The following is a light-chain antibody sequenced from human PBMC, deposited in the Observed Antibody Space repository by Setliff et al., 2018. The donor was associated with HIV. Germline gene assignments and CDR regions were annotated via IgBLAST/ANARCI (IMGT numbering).Light chain of an antibody. CDR3: QQYYSTPPT. Sequence: DIVMTQSPDSLALSLGERAAINCTSSHSLFFSSNNKNYLAWYQQKPGQPPKLFIYWASSRKSGVPDRFSGSGSGTDFTLTISRMQAEDVAVYYCQQYYSTPPTFGQGTRLEIK. CDR1: HSLFFSSNNKNY. J-gene: IGKJ5*01. V-gene: IGKV4-1*01. CDR2: WAS.